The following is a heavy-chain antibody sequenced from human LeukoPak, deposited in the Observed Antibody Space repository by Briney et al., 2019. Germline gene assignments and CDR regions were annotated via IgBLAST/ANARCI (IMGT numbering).Heavy chain of an antibody. J-gene: IGHJ4*02. CDR3: ARLATTVVAPQIFY. CDR1: GGSISSSSYY. V-gene: IGHV4-39*01. D-gene: IGHD4-23*01. CDR2: IYCSGST. Sequence: PSETLSLTCSVSGGSISSSSYYWGWIRQPPGKGLEWIGSIYCSGSTYCNPSLKSRVTISVDTSRNQFSLKLKSVTAADTAVYYCARLATTVVAPQIFYWGQGTLVTVSS.